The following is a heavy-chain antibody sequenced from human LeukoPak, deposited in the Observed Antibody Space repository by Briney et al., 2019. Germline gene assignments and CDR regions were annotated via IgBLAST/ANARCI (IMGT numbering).Heavy chain of an antibody. D-gene: IGHD3-22*01. V-gene: IGHV3-74*01. CDR1: GFTFSNYW. CDR2: INSDGRST. Sequence: PGGSLRLSSAASGFTFSNYWMHWVRQAPGKGLVWVSRINSDGRSTSYADSVKGRFTVSRDNAKNTLYLQMNSLRAEDTAVYYCARGYYDSSGYYLTDYWGQGTLVTVSS. J-gene: IGHJ4*02. CDR3: ARGYYDSSGYYLTDY.